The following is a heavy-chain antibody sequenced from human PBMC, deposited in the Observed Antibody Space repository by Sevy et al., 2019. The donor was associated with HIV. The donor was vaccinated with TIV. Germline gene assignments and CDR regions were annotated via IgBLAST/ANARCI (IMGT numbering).Heavy chain of an antibody. J-gene: IGHJ4*02. D-gene: IGHD3-22*01. V-gene: IGHV3-9*01. Sequence: GGSLRLSCAASGFTFEDYDLHWVRQVPGKGLEWVSGISWNSGRIGYADSVKGRFTISRDNAKNSLYLQMNSLRAEDTAFYYCAKDSYYDSSGYFDAWGQGTLVTVSS. CDR3: AKDSYYDSSGYFDA. CDR1: GFTFEDYD. CDR2: ISWNSGRI.